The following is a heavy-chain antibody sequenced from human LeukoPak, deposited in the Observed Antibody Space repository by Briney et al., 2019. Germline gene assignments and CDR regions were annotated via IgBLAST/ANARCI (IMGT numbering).Heavy chain of an antibody. Sequence: GGSLRLSCAASGFTVSSNYMSWVRQAPGKGLEWVSVIYSGGSTYYADSVKGRFTISRDNSKNTLYLQMNSLRAEDTAVYYCARVAKGGCVDYWGQGTLVTVSS. CDR3: ARVAKGGCVDY. CDR2: IYSGGST. D-gene: IGHD2-15*01. V-gene: IGHV3-53*01. CDR1: GFTVSSNY. J-gene: IGHJ4*02.